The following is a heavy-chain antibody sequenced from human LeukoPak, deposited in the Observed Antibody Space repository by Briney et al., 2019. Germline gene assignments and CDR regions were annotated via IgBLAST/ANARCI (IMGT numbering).Heavy chain of an antibody. CDR2: IYTGGST. CDR3: ARGKDYYDSSGYYGNFDY. V-gene: IGHV4-4*07. J-gene: IGHJ4*02. Sequence: SETLSLTCTVSGGSISSYYWSWLRQPAGKGLEWIGRIYTGGSTNYNPSLKSRVTMSVDTSKNQFSLKLSSVTAADTAVYYCARGKDYYDSSGYYGNFDYWGQGTLVTVSS. CDR1: GGSISSYY. D-gene: IGHD3-22*01.